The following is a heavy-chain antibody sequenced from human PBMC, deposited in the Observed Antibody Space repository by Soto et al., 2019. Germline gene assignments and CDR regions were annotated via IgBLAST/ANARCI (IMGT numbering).Heavy chain of an antibody. CDR3: ASQSRRNIAATGTNFDY. J-gene: IGHJ4*02. Sequence: QVQLVPSGAEVKKPGSSVKVSGKASGGTFSSYAISWLRQAPGQWLEWMVGIILIFGTANYAQKFQGRVTINADESTSTAYMELSRLRSEDTAVYYCASQSRRNIAATGTNFDYRGQGPLVTASS. V-gene: IGHV1-69*01. CDR2: IILIFGTA. D-gene: IGHD6-13*01. CDR1: GGTFSSYA.